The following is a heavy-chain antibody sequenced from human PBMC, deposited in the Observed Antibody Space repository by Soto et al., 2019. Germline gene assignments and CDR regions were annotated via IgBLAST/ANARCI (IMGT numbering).Heavy chain of an antibody. CDR1: GGSFSDHY. D-gene: IGHD3-3*01. V-gene: IGHV4-34*01. CDR3: AVGRNFWSGIYYYYGMDV. CDR2: INHSGST. J-gene: IGHJ6*02. Sequence: SETLSLTCAVYGGSFSDHYWSWIRQPPGKGLEWIGEINHSGSTNYNPSLKSRVTISVDTSKNQFSLKLSSVTAADTAVYYCAVGRNFWSGIYYYYGMDVWGQGTTVTVSS.